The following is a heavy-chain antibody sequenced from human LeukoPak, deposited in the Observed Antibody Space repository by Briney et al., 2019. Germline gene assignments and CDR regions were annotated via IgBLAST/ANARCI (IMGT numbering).Heavy chain of an antibody. D-gene: IGHD4-11*01. CDR3: AKDGYGNYDY. Sequence: GGSLRLSCAASGFTFHDYAMHWVRQVPGKGLEWVSLISGHGDSTYYADSVKGRFTISRDNSKDSLYLQMNSLKTEDTAFYYCAKDGYGNYDYWGQGTLVTVSS. J-gene: IGHJ4*02. CDR2: ISGHGDST. V-gene: IGHV3-43*02. CDR1: GFTFHDYA.